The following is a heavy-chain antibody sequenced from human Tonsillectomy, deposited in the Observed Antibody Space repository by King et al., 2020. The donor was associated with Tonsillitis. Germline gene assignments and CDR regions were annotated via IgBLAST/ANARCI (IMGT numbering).Heavy chain of an antibody. V-gene: IGHV3-33*05. D-gene: IGHD2-2*03. CDR2: VSYDGSDK. CDR1: GFTFSSYG. Sequence: QLVQSGGGVVQPGRSLRLSCAASGFTFSSYGMHWVRQAPGKGLEWVALVSYDGSDKHYADSVKGRFTISRDNSKNTLYLQMNSLRAEDTGVYYCARGQLDFGHWGQGTPVTVSS. CDR3: ARGQLDFGH. J-gene: IGHJ4*02.